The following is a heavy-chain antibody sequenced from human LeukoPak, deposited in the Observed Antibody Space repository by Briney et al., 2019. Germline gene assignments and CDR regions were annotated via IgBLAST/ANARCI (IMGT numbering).Heavy chain of an antibody. CDR2: ISPNSVEK. V-gene: IGHV1-2*02. CDR1: GYTFSDYY. D-gene: IGHD3-3*01. J-gene: IGHJ3*01. CDR3: ARKRGVGVDTNAFDL. Sequence: ASVKVSCKASGYTFSDYYMHWVRQAPAQGLEWMGWISPNSVEKKYAQKFQGRVTMTRDTSISTAYMELSRLRSDDTAVYYRARKRGVGVDTNAFDLWGQGTMVTVSS.